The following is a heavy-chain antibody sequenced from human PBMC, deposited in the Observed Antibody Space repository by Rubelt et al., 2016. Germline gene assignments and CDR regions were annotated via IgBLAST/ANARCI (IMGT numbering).Heavy chain of an antibody. V-gene: IGHV1-2*02. D-gene: IGHD1-26*01. J-gene: IGHJ4*02. CDR2: INPNSGGN. Sequence: QVQLVQSGAEVKKPGASVKVSCKASGYTFTGYYMHWVRQAPGQGLEWMGWINPNSGGNNYAQKFQGRVTMTRETSISTAYMELSRLRSDDTAVYYCASSSGSYYSLDYWGQGTLVTVSS. CDR3: ASSSGSYYSLDY. CDR1: GYTFTGYY.